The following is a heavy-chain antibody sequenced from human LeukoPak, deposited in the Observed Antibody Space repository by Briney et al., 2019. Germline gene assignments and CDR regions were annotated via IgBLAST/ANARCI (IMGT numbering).Heavy chain of an antibody. V-gene: IGHV1-24*01. CDR2: FDPEDGET. Sequence: ASVKVSCKVSGYTLTELSMHWVRQAPGKGLEWMGGFDPEDGETIYAQKFQGRVTMTENTSTDTAYVELSSLRSEDTAVYYCATGAHLGVLTWYYWGQGTLVTVSS. CDR1: GYTLTELS. D-gene: IGHD3-16*01. J-gene: IGHJ4*02. CDR3: ATGAHLGVLTWYY.